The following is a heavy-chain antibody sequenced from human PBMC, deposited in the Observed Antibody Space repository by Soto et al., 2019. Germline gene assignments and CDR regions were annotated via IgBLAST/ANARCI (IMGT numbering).Heavy chain of an antibody. CDR1: GGTFSSYA. Sequence: SVKLSCKASGGTFSSYAISWVRQAPGQGLEWMGGIIPIFGTANYAQKFQGRVTITADESTSTAYMELSSLRSEDTAVYYCARVYGDSPYNWFDPWGQGTLVTVSS. CDR3: ARVYGDSPYNWFDP. V-gene: IGHV1-69*13. D-gene: IGHD4-17*01. CDR2: IIPIFGTA. J-gene: IGHJ5*02.